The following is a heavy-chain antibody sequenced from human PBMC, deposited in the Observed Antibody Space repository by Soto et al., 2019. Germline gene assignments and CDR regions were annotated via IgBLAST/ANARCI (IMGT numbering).Heavy chain of an antibody. CDR2: IYYNGST. CDR3: ARVLRGYRNAIALNWFDP. J-gene: IGHJ5*02. V-gene: IGHV4-31*01. Sequence: QVQLQESGPGLVKPSQTLSLTCTVSGGSISSGGYYWSWIRQHPGKGLEWIGYIYYNGSTYYNPIHYSVVTRSVDTSKHQFPLKLSSGPAADTAVYYCARVLRGYRNAIALNWFDPWGQGTLVTVSS. CDR1: GGSISSGGYY. D-gene: IGHD5-18*01.